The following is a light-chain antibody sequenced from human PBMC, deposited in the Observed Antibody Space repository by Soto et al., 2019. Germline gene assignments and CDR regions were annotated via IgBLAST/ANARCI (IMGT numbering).Light chain of an antibody. CDR2: DAS. CDR3: QQYNSYVLT. CDR1: QSISSW. J-gene: IGKJ4*01. Sequence: DIQMTQSPSTLSASVGDRVTITCRASQSISSWLAWYQQKPGKAPNLLIFDASTLEGGVPSRFSGSGSGTEFTLTISSLQPDDFATYYCQQYNSYVLTFGGGTKVE. V-gene: IGKV1-5*01.